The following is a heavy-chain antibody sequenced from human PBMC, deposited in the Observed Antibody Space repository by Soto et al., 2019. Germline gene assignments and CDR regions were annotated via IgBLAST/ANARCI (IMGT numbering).Heavy chain of an antibody. CDR2: IRSKANSYAT. CDR3: ISRIVGVEY. Sequence: EVQLVESGGGLVQPGGSLKLSCAASGFIFSDSVMHWVRQASGKGLEWVGRIRSKANSYATAYVASVNGRFTISRDDSKNTAYLQMNGLKTEDTAVYYGISRIVGVEYWGQGMLVTVSS. V-gene: IGHV3-73*01. CDR1: GFIFSDSV. D-gene: IGHD1-26*01. J-gene: IGHJ4*02.